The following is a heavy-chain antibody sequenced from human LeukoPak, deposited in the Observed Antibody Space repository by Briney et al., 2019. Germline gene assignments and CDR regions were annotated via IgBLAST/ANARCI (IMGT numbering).Heavy chain of an antibody. Sequence: ASVNVSCKTSGYTFSEYYIYGVRQAPGQGLEWMGLIDPITGGTNTAHKFQGPVTFTRDTSTSTAYMGLSGLRSDDTAVYFCPRGYDSSAYKLPIDSWGQGTLVSVSS. CDR1: GYTFSEYY. CDR2: IDPITGGT. J-gene: IGHJ4*02. D-gene: IGHD3-22*01. V-gene: IGHV1-2*02. CDR3: PRGYDSSAYKLPIDS.